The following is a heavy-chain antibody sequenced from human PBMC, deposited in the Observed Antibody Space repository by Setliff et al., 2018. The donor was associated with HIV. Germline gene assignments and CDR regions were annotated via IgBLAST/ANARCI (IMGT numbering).Heavy chain of an antibody. CDR3: TKNLYSSRWSPLDY. CDR2: ISYDGSNK. J-gene: IGHJ4*02. D-gene: IGHD6-13*01. CDR1: GFTFSSYA. Sequence: PGGSLRLSCAASGFTFSSYAMHWVRQAPGKGLEWVAVISYDGSNKYYADSVKGRFTISRDNSKNTLYLQMNSLRAEDTAVHYCTKNLYSSRWSPLDYWGQGTLVTVSS. V-gene: IGHV3-30*01.